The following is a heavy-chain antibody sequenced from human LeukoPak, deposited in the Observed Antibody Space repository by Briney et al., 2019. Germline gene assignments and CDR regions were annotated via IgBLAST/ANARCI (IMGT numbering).Heavy chain of an antibody. CDR3: ARGRGSGWYGVMTPDMDV. V-gene: IGHV4-34*01. CDR1: SGTFNDYY. D-gene: IGHD6-19*01. J-gene: IGHJ6*03. Sequence: SETLSLTCTVYSGTFNDYYCTWIRQPPGKGLEWIGEINHVGSTNYNPSLKSRVTISLDTSKNQFSLKLSSVTAADTAVYYCARGRGSGWYGVMTPDMDVWGRGTTVTVSS. CDR2: INHVGST.